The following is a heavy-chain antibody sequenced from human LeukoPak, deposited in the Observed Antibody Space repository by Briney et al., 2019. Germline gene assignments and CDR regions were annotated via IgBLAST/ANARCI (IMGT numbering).Heavy chain of an antibody. D-gene: IGHD3-16*01. CDR2: IWDDGSLK. CDR3: ARANQYDGTGHPHASDI. J-gene: IGHJ3*02. V-gene: IGHV3-33*01. CDR1: GFTFSFYG. Sequence: PGGSLRLSCVASGFTFSFYGMHWVRQAPGKGLEWVAVIWDDGSLKYYSDSVKVRFIISRDNSKKMLYLQMNSLRAEDTALYFCARANQYDGTGHPHASDIWGQGTMVYVSS.